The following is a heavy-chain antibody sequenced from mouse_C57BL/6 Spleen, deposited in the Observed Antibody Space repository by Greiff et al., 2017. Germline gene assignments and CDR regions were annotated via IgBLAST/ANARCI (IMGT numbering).Heavy chain of an antibody. J-gene: IGHJ4*01. CDR3: TEGYAMDY. V-gene: IGHV14-4*01. Sequence: EVQLQQSGAELVRPGASVKLSCTASGFNIKDDYMHWVKQRPEQGLEWIGWIDPENGDTEYASKFQGKATITADTSSNTAYLQLSSLTSEDTAVYYCTEGYAMDYWGQGTSVTVSS. CDR1: GFNIKDDY. CDR2: IDPENGDT.